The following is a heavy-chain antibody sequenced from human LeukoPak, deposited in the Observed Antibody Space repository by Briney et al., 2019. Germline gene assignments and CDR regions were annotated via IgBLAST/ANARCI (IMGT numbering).Heavy chain of an antibody. D-gene: IGHD5-12*01. J-gene: IGHJ4*02. CDR1: GFTFSNYD. V-gene: IGHV3-21*01. CDR2: ISSSSSYI. CDR3: ARGEEKAAITALDS. Sequence: GGSLRLSCAASGFTFSNYDMHWVRQAPGKGLEWVSAISSSSSYIYYADSIKGRFTISRDNAENSLYLQMNSLRAVDTAVYFCARGEEKAAITALDSWGQGTLVTVSS.